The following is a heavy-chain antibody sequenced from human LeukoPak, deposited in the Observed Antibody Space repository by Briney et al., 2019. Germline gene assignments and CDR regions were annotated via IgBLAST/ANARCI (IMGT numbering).Heavy chain of an antibody. J-gene: IGHJ6*03. Sequence: ASVKVSCKASGYTFTSYYMHWVRQAPGQGLEWMGIINPSGGSTSYAQKFQGRVTMTRDTSTSTVYMELSSLRSEDTAVYYCAGDRGVVRTYYYYMDVWGKGTTVTVSS. V-gene: IGHV1-46*01. CDR3: AGDRGVVRTYYYYMDV. D-gene: IGHD3-3*01. CDR1: GYTFTSYY. CDR2: INPSGGST.